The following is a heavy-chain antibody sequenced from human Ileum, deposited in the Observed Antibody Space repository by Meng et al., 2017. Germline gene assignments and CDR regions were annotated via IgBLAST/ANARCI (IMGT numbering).Heavy chain of an antibody. CDR1: GDSINNFY. CDR3: ARHPRVKSSGNYRFDL. Sequence: SETLSLTCDISGDSINNFYWSWIRQPPGKGLEWIAYFYNIADTNSNPSLKSRVPISLDTSKTQFSLTLDSVSAADTAVYFCARHPRVKSSGNYRFDLWGQGTLVTVAS. D-gene: IGHD1-1*01. V-gene: IGHV4-59*13. CDR2: FYNIADT. J-gene: IGHJ5*02.